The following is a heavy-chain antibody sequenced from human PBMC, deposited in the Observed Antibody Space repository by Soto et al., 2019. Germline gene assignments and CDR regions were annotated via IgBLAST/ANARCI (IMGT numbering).Heavy chain of an antibody. CDR3: ARASTTVTTLDC. V-gene: IGHV4-30-2*01. CDR2: IYHSGST. J-gene: IGHJ4*02. Sequence: ASETLSLTCAVSGGSISSGCYSWSWIRQPPGKGLEWIGYIYHSGSTYYNPSLKSRVTISVDRSKNQFSLKLSSVTAADTAVYYCARASTTVTTLDCWGQGTLVTVS. D-gene: IGHD4-17*01. CDR1: GGSISSGCYS.